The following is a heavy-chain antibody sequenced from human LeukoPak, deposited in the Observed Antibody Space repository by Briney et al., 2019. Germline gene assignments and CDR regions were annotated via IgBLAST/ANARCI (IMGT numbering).Heavy chain of an antibody. Sequence: GASVKVSCKASGFTFSSSAVQWVRQARGQRLEWIGWIVVGSGKTNYAQKFQERVTITRDMSTSTAYMEQSSLRSEDTAVYYCAADGDILTGYYKFDYWGQGTLVTVSS. D-gene: IGHD3-9*01. J-gene: IGHJ4*02. V-gene: IGHV1-58*01. CDR2: IVVGSGKT. CDR1: GFTFSSSA. CDR3: AADGDILTGYYKFDY.